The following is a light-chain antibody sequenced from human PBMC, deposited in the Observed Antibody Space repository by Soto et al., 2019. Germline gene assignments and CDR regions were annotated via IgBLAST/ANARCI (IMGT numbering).Light chain of an antibody. CDR3: SSYTRSSIWV. CDR2: EVS. J-gene: IGLJ3*02. Sequence: QSALTQPASVSGSPGQSITISCTGTSSDIGGYNYVSWYQQHPGKAPKVIIYEVSNRSSGVSNRFSGSKSGNTASLTISGLQAEDEADYYCSSYTRSSIWVFGGGTKLTVL. V-gene: IGLV2-14*01. CDR1: SSDIGGYNY.